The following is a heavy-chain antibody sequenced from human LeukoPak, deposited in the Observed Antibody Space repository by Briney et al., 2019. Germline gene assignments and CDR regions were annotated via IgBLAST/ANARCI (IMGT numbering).Heavy chain of an antibody. V-gene: IGHV3-30-3*01. CDR3: ARAPGRGSGYDCYFDY. CDR1: GFTFSSCA. D-gene: IGHD5-12*01. J-gene: IGHJ4*02. Sequence: GGSLRLSCAASGFTFSSCAMHWVRQAPGKGLEWVALISYDGSTTYYADSVKGRFTISRDNSKNTLYLQMNSLRAEDTTVYYCARAPGRGSGYDCYFDYWGQGTLVTVSS. CDR2: ISYDGSTT.